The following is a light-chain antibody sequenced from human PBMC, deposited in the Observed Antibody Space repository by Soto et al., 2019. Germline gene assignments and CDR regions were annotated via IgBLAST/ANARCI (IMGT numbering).Light chain of an antibody. V-gene: IGKV3-15*01. CDR2: AAS. CDR1: QSVGRN. CDR3: PEFSTWPLFT. J-gene: IGKJ3*01. Sequence: EIVVTQSPGILSVSPGDRATLSCRASQSVGRNLAWYQQKPGQAPTLLIYAASTRATGLPARFSGSGSGTDFTLTISSLQSEVFAVYYCPEFSTWPLFTFGPGTRVDIK.